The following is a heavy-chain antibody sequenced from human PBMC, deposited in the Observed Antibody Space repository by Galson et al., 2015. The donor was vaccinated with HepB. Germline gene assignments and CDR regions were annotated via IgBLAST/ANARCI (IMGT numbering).Heavy chain of an antibody. CDR1: GGSITSYY. J-gene: IGHJ4*02. CDR3: ARYYYGLGTYGYHLDY. Sequence: SETLSLTCTVSGGSITSYYWGWIRQPPEKGLEWIGYIYFSGSTSYNPSLKSRVTISVDTSQNQFSLKLSSVTAADTAVYYCARYYYGLGTYGYHLDYWGQGALVTVSS. CDR2: IYFSGST. V-gene: IGHV4-59*12. D-gene: IGHD3-10*01.